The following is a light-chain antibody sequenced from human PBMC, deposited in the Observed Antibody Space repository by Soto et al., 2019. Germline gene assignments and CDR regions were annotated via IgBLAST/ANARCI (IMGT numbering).Light chain of an antibody. J-gene: IGLJ2*01. V-gene: IGLV2-14*03. CDR2: DDN. Sequence: QSALTQPASVSGSPGQSITISCAGTSSDVGVYDFVSWYQQHPGKAPKLLIYDDNNRPAGISNRFSGSKSGNTASLTISGLQAEDEADYYCSSYTTSTTRVFGGGTKLTVL. CDR3: SSYTTSTTRV. CDR1: SSDVGVYDF.